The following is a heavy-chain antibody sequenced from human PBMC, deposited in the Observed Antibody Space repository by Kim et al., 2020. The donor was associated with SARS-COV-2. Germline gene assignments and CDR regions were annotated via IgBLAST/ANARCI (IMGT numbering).Heavy chain of an antibody. CDR2: ISSSSSYI. Sequence: GGSLRLSCAASGFTFSSYSMNWVRQAPGKGLEWVSCISSSSSYIYYADSVKGRFTISRDNAKNSLYLQMNSLRAEDTAVYYCAREVPYYYYGMDVWGQGTTVTVSS. J-gene: IGHJ6*02. CDR3: AREVPYYYYGMDV. V-gene: IGHV3-21*01. CDR1: GFTFSSYS.